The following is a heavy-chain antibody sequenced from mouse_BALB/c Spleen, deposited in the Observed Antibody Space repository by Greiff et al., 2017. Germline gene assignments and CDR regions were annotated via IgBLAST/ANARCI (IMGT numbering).Heavy chain of an antibody. V-gene: IGHV14-3*02. CDR2: IDPANGNT. D-gene: IGHD2-4*01. J-gene: IGHJ2*01. CDR3: ALYDYGVFDY. CDR1: GFNIKDTY. Sequence: EVKLQESGAELVKPGASVKLSCTASGFNIKDTYMHWVKQRPEQGLEWIGRIDPANGNTKYDPKFQGKATITADTSSNTAYLQLSSLTSEDTAVYYCALYDYGVFDYWGQGTTLTVSS.